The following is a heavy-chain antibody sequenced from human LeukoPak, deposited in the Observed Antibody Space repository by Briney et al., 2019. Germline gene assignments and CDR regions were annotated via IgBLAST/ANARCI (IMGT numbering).Heavy chain of an antibody. CDR2: IKQDGSGR. CDR1: GFTFSTYW. V-gene: IGHV3-7*01. J-gene: IGHJ4*02. Sequence: GGSLRLSCAASGFTFSTYWMNWVRQAPGKGLECVSNIKQDGSGRYYVDSVKGRFTIPRDNAKNSLYLQMNSLTAEDTAVYYCARDPDQIVGANFDYWGQGTLVTVSS. D-gene: IGHD1-26*01. CDR3: ARDPDQIVGANFDY.